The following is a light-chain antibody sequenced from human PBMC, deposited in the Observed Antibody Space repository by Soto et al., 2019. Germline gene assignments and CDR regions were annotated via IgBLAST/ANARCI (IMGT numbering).Light chain of an antibody. Sequence: VVTQAPSSLSVSPGGRVTISCRAGPISSNLAWHQQRPGQAPRLLIYGASVRATGVPARFSGSGSGTEFTLTISSLQSEDFAVYYCQQYNNWPQWTFGQGTKVDNK. V-gene: IGKV3-15*01. CDR3: QQYNNWPQWT. CDR2: GAS. CDR1: PISSN. J-gene: IGKJ1*01.